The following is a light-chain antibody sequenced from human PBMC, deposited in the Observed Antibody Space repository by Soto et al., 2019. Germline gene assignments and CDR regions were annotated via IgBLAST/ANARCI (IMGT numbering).Light chain of an antibody. CDR2: SNN. V-gene: IGLV1-44*01. J-gene: IGLJ1*01. CDR1: SSNIGTNT. Sequence: QSALTQAPSASGTPGQRVTISCSGSSSNIGTNTVNWYQQLPGTAPKLLIYSNNQRPSGVPDRFSGSKSGTSASLAISGLRSEDEADYYCAAWDDSLNEVFGTGTKVTVL. CDR3: AAWDDSLNEV.